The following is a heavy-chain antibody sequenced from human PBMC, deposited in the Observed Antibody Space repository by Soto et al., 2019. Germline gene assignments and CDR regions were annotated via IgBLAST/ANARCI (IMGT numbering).Heavy chain of an antibody. CDR3: ARDSLSGTDACDI. D-gene: IGHD1-26*01. J-gene: IGHJ3*02. V-gene: IGHV1-18*01. CDR1: GYTFINYG. CDR2: ISAYNGNT. Sequence: QGQLVQSGAEVKKPGASVKVSCKASGYTFINYGVTWVRQAPGQGLEWMGWISAYNGNTNYAQKLQGRVTLTTDTSTSTAYMELRSLTPDDTAVYYCARDSLSGTDACDIWGQGTMVTVSS.